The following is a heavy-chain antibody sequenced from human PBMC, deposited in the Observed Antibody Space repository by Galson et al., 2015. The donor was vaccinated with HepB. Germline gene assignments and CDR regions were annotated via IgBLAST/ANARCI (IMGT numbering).Heavy chain of an antibody. V-gene: IGHV2-5*02. CDR1: GFSLSTRGVT. Sequence: LVKPTQTLTLTCTFSGFSLSTRGVTVAWIRQPPGKALEWLALIYWDDDKRYSPSLKNRLTITKDTSEKQVILTMTNMDPVDTATYYCAHMADTGSDRAFDYWGQGTLVTVSS. CDR2: IYWDDDK. D-gene: IGHD5-12*01. J-gene: IGHJ4*02. CDR3: AHMADTGSDRAFDY.